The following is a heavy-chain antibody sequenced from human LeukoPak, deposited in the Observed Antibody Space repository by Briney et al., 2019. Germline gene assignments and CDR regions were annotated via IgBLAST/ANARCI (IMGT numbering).Heavy chain of an antibody. CDR1: GGSISSSSYY. Sequence: SETLSLTCTVSGGSISSSSYYWGWIRQPPGRGLEWIGSIYYSGSTYYNPSLKSRVTISVDTSKNQFSLKLSSVTAADAAVYYCVLDHYYYYYMDVWGKGTTVTVSS. CDR2: IYYSGST. V-gene: IGHV4-39*01. CDR3: VLDHYYYYYMDV. D-gene: IGHD1-1*01. J-gene: IGHJ6*03.